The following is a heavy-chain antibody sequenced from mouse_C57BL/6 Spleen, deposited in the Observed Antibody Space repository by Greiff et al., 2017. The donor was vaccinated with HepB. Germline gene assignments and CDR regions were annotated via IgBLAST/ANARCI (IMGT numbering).Heavy chain of an antibody. J-gene: IGHJ4*01. D-gene: IGHD1-1*01. Sequence: QVHVKQPGAELVKPGASVKMSCKASGYTFTSYWITWVKQRPGQGLEWIGDIYPGSGSTNYNEKFKSKATLTVDTSSSTAYMQLSSLTSEDSAVYYCARRAYGSEAMDYWGQGTSVTVSS. CDR3: ARRAYGSEAMDY. V-gene: IGHV1-55*01. CDR2: IYPGSGST. CDR1: GYTFTSYW.